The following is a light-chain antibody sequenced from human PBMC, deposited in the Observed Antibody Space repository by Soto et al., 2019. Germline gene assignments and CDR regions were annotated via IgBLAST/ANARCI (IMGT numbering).Light chain of an antibody. J-gene: IGKJ1*01. CDR2: AAS. V-gene: IGKV1-39*01. CDR1: QSISSY. Sequence: DIQMTQSPSSLSASVGDRVTITCRASQSISSYLNWYQQKPGKAPKLLIYAASSLQSGVPSRFSGSGSGTDFTLTISSLQPEDFATYYCQKSYSTPRAFVQGTKLEIK. CDR3: QKSYSTPRA.